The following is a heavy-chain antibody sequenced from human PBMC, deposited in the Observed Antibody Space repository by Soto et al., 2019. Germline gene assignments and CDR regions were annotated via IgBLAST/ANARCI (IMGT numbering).Heavy chain of an antibody. D-gene: IGHD3-22*01. V-gene: IGHV1-18*04. CDR1: GYSFTSYG. CDR2: IIAYNGNT. J-gene: IGHJ4*02. Sequence: ASVKVSCKASGYSFTSYGISWVRQAPGQGLEWMGWIIAYNGNTNYAQKLQGRVTMTTDTSTSTAYMELRSLRSDDTAVYYCARAGHYYDSSGPNWYFDYWGQGTLVTVSS. CDR3: ARAGHYYDSSGPNWYFDY.